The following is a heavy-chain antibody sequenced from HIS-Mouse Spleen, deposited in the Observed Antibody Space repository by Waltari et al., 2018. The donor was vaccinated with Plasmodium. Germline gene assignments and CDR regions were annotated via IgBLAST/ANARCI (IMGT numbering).Heavy chain of an antibody. CDR3: ARHKKRGQLVRGYFDY. D-gene: IGHD6-6*01. V-gene: IGHV2-70*15. J-gene: IGHJ4*02. Sequence: QVTLRESGPALVKPTQTLTLTCTFSGFSLSTSGMCVSWIRQPPGKALEWLARIDWDNDKYYSQTLKTRLTISKDTSKNQVVLTMTNRDPVDTATYYCARHKKRGQLVRGYFDYWGQGTLVTVSS. CDR2: IDWDNDK. CDR1: GFSLSTSGMC.